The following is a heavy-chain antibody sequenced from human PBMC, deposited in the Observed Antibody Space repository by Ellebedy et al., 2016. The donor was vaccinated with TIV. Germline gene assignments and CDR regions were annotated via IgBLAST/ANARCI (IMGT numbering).Heavy chain of an antibody. CDR2: ISYDGSNK. J-gene: IGHJ4*02. CDR1: GFTFSSYA. Sequence: GESLKISCAASGFTFSSYAMHWVRQAPGKGLEWVAVISYDGSNKYYADSVKGRFTISRDNSKNTLYLQMNSLRAEDTAVYYCARDFHKVVVAATLGYWGQGTLVTVSS. CDR3: ARDFHKVVVAATLGY. V-gene: IGHV3-30-3*01. D-gene: IGHD2-15*01.